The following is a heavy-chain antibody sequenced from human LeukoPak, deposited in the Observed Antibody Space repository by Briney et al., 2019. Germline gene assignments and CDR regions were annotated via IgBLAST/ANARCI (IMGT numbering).Heavy chain of an antibody. CDR1: GFTFSSYA. V-gene: IGHV3-23*01. Sequence: GGSLRLSCAASGFTFSSYAMSWVRQAPGKGLDWVSSINGGGGSTYYADSVKGRFTISRDNSKNTLYLQMNSLRAEDTAVYYCTTYLGVMDLSYFEYWGQGTLVTVPS. D-gene: IGHD3-10*01. CDR2: INGGGGST. J-gene: IGHJ4*02. CDR3: TTYLGVMDLSYFEY.